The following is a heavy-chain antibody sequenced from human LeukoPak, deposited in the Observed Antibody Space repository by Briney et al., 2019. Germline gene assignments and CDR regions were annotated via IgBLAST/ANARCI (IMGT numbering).Heavy chain of an antibody. J-gene: IGHJ4*02. V-gene: IGHV4-38-2*02. D-gene: IGHD3-16*01. CDR3: ARSYASSGLDH. CDR2: VHHSGDT. CDR1: GYSITSIYY. Sequence: SETLSLTCTVSGYSITSIYYWGWIRQPPGKGLEWIGSVHHSGDTAYNPSLKSRVTISVDTSKSQFSLKLSSVTAADTAVYYCARSYASSGLDHWGQGTLVTVSS.